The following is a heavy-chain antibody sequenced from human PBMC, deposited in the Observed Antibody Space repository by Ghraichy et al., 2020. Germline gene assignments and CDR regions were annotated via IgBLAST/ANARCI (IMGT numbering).Heavy chain of an antibody. CDR2: IYSGFST. D-gene: IGHD3-10*01. CDR1: GFTVSSNY. CDR3: ARDRGPWFGGSYFDY. Sequence: GGSLRLSCAASGFTVSSNYMSWVRQAPGKGLEWVSVIYSGFSTYYADSVKGRFTISRDNSKNTLYLQMNSLRVEDTAVYYCARDRGPWFGGSYFDYWGQGTLVTVSS. J-gene: IGHJ4*02. V-gene: IGHV3-66*01.